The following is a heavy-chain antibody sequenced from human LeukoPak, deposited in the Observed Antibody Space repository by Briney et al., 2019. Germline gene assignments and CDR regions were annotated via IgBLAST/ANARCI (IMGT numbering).Heavy chain of an antibody. CDR1: GGSFSGYY. CDR3: TRSGGGYTYGFDD. J-gene: IGHJ4*02. CDR2: MYASGIT. D-gene: IGHD5-18*01. Sequence: SETLSLTCAVYGGSFSGYYWSWIRQPAGKGLEWIGHMYASGITNYSPSLRSRVTMSIDTSTHHFSLKLTSVTAADTAMYYCTRSGGGYTYGFDDWGQGTLVTVSS. V-gene: IGHV4-59*10.